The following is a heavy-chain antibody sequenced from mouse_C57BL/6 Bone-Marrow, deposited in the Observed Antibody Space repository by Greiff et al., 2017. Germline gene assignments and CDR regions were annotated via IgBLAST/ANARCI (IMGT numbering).Heavy chain of an antibody. Sequence: QVQLQQPGAELVRPGSSVKLSCNASGYTFTCYWLDWVTQRPGQGLEWIGNIYPSDSETHYNQKFKDKATLTVVKSSRTAYMQLRSLTSEDSAVYYCAREGKWTWFAYWGRGTLVTVSA. CDR1: GYTFTCYW. CDR2: IYPSDSET. V-gene: IGHV1-61*01. J-gene: IGHJ3*01. D-gene: IGHD2-1*01. CDR3: AREGKWTWFAY.